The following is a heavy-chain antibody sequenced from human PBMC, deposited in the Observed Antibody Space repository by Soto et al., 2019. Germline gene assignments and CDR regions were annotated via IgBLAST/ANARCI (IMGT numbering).Heavy chain of an antibody. CDR2: MNPNSGNT. J-gene: IGHJ3*02. Sequence: ASVKVSCKASGYTFTSYDINWVRQATGQGLEWMGWMNPNSGNTGYAQKFQGRVTMTRNTSISTAYMELSSLRSEDTAVYYCAMGSYVNDAFDIWGHGTMVTVSS. CDR3: AMGSYVNDAFDI. V-gene: IGHV1-8*01. D-gene: IGHD1-26*01. CDR1: GYTFTSYD.